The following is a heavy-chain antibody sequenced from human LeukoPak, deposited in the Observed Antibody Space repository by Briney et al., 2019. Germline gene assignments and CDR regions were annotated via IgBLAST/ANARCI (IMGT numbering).Heavy chain of an antibody. J-gene: IGHJ4*02. Sequence: PGGSLRLSCAASGFTLSKYWMHWVRQAPGKGLAWVSRISSDGNTTAYADSVKGRFTISRDSAKNMLYLQMNSLRVEDTAMYYCASPGDNYAILGLDYWGQGTLVTVSS. V-gene: IGHV3-74*01. CDR2: ISSDGNTT. CDR1: GFTLSKYW. CDR3: ASPGDNYAILGLDY. D-gene: IGHD3-9*01.